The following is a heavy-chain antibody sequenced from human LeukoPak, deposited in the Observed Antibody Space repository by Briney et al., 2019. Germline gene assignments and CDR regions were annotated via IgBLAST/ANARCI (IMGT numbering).Heavy chain of an antibody. CDR3: AKAAWELAHFDY. V-gene: IGHV4-39*07. CDR1: GGSISSSSYY. D-gene: IGHD1-26*01. CDR2: IYYSGCT. J-gene: IGHJ4*02. Sequence: PSETLSLTCTVSGGSISSSSYYWGWIRQPPGKGLEWIGSIYYSGCTYYNPSLKSRVTISVDTSKNQFSLKLSSVTAEDTAVYYCAKAAWELAHFDYWGQGTLVTVSS.